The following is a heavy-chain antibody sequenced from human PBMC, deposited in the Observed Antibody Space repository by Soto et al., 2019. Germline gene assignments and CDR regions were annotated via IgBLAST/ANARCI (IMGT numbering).Heavy chain of an antibody. Sequence: SETLSLTCTVSGGSISSGDYYWSWIRQPPGKGLEWIGYIYYSGSTYYNPSLKSRVTISVDTSKNQFSLKLSSVTAADTAVYYCARRRSNYARSGWQQWLVLGWFDPWGQGTLVTV. J-gene: IGHJ5*02. CDR1: GGSISSGDYY. CDR3: ARRRSNYARSGWQQWLVLGWFDP. D-gene: IGHD6-19*01. V-gene: IGHV4-30-4*01. CDR2: IYYSGST.